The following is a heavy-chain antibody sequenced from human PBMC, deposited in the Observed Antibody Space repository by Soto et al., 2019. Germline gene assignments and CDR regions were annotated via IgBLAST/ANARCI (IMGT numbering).Heavy chain of an antibody. CDR3: TRDRVPGSGWSYYFDY. J-gene: IGHJ4*02. Sequence: GGSLRLSCAASGFTFSNAWINWVRQAPGKGLEWVGRVKSKAHGGTTDYAASVKGRFTTSRDDSKSIAYLQMNSLKTEDTAVYYCTRDRVPGSGWSYYFDYWGQGTLVTVSS. CDR2: VKSKAHGGTT. V-gene: IGHV3-15*07. CDR1: GFTFSNAW. D-gene: IGHD6-19*01.